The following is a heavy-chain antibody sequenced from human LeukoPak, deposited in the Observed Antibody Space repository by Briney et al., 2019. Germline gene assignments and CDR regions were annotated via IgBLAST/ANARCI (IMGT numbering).Heavy chain of an antibody. J-gene: IGHJ4*02. D-gene: IGHD6-13*01. V-gene: IGHV1-18*01. Sequence: EASVKVSCKASGYTFTIYDISWVRQAPGQGREWMGWIRPYNGNTNYAQKLQGRVTMTTDTSTSTAYMELRSLRSDDTAMYYCARDRTAAGLDYWGQGTLVTVSS. CDR3: ARDRTAAGLDY. CDR2: IRPYNGNT. CDR1: GYTFTIYD.